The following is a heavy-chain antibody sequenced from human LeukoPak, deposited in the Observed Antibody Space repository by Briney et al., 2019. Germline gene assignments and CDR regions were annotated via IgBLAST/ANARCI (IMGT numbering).Heavy chain of an antibody. D-gene: IGHD4-17*01. CDR1: GSTFSNYV. Sequence: GGSLRLSCAASGSTFSNYVMSWVRQAPGKGLEWVSVMGRSGHFTNYADSVKGRFTISRDNSKDTLSLQMSSLRAEDTAIYYCAKDRDDSGDYVFDHWGQGILVTVSS. CDR2: MGRSGHFT. CDR3: AKDRDDSGDYVFDH. J-gene: IGHJ4*02. V-gene: IGHV3-23*01.